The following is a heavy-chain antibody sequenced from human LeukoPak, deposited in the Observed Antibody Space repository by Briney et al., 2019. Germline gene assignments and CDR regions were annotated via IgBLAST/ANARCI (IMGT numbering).Heavy chain of an antibody. CDR2: ISGSGGST. J-gene: IGHJ4*02. Sequence: GGSVRLSCAASGFTFSSYAMSWVRQAPGKGLEWVSAISGSGGSTYYADSVKGRFTISRDNSKNTLYLQMNSLRAEDTAVYYCAKSQDIVVSGGFDYWGQGTLVTVSS. V-gene: IGHV3-23*01. CDR3: AKSQDIVVSGGFDY. D-gene: IGHD2-15*01. CDR1: GFTFSSYA.